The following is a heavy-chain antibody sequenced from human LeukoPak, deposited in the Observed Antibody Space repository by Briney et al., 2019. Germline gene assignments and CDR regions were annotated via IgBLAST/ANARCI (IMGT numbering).Heavy chain of an antibody. Sequence: SVKVSCKASGYTFTSYGISWVRQAPGQGLEWMGGIIPIFGTANYAQKFQGRVTITADKSTSTVYMELNSLKSEDTAVYHCARGWDYDSGGRPTAYVYWGQGTLVTVSS. CDR3: ARGWDYDSGGRPTAYVY. CDR1: GYTFTSYG. CDR2: IIPIFGTA. J-gene: IGHJ4*02. D-gene: IGHD3-22*01. V-gene: IGHV1-69*06.